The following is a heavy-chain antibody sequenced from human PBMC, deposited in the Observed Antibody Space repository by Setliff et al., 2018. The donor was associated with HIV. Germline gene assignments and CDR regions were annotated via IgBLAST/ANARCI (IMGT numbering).Heavy chain of an antibody. CDR3: AREWNGGYDY. CDR2: ISSDSRHI. CDR1: GFTFSSYN. D-gene: IGHD2-8*01. V-gene: IGHV3-21*01. J-gene: IGHJ4*02. Sequence: GGSLRLSCAASGFTFSSYNMNWVRQPPGKGLEWVSFISSDSRHIYYADSVKGRFTISRDDAKNSLYLQMNSLRAEDTAVYYCAREWNGGYDYWGQGTLVTVSS.